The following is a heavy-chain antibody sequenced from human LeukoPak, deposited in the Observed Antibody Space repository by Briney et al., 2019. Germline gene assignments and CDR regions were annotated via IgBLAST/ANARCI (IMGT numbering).Heavy chain of an antibody. CDR2: INWNGGST. CDR3: ARGSRENFFLFMDG. Sequence: GGSLRLSCAASGFTFDDYGMSWVRQAPGKGLEWVSGINWNGGSTGYADSVKGRFTISRDNAKNSLYLQMNSLRAEDTALYYCARGSRENFFLFMDGWGKGTTVTVSS. V-gene: IGHV3-20*04. J-gene: IGHJ6*01. D-gene: IGHD6-13*01. CDR1: GFTFDDYG.